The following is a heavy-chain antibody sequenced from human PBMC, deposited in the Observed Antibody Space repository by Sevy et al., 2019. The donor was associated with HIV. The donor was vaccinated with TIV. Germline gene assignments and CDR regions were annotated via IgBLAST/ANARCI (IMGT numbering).Heavy chain of an antibody. CDR1: GGSISSSNW. CDR2: SYHSGNT. Sequence: SETLSLTCGVSGGSISSSNWWTWVRQPPGKGLEWIGESYHSGNTNYNPSLKSRVTISVDKSNNQFSLRLSSVTAADTAVYFRARRAYYYDSSGYWTGYFDYWGQGTLVTVSS. V-gene: IGHV4-4*02. CDR3: ARRAYYYDSSGYWTGYFDY. J-gene: IGHJ4*01. D-gene: IGHD3-22*01.